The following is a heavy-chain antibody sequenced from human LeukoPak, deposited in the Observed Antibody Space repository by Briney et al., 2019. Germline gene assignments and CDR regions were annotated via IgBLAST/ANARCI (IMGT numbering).Heavy chain of an antibody. CDR1: GYTLTSYD. V-gene: IGHV1-8*01. D-gene: IGHD4-23*01. Sequence: ASVKVSCKASGYTLTSYDINRVRQATGQGLEWMGWMNPNSGRTGYAQKFQGRITMTRNTSISTAYMELSSLRSDDTAVYYCARETPSRYFDYWGQGALVTVSS. J-gene: IGHJ4*02. CDR3: ARETPSRYFDY. CDR2: MNPNSGRT.